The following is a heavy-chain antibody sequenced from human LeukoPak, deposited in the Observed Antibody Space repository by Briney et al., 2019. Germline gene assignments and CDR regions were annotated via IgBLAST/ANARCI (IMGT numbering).Heavy chain of an antibody. Sequence: PSETLSLTRTVSGGSISDYYWSWIRQPPGKGLEWIGYIYYNGNTGYNPSLKSRVTISVDTSKNQFSLKLSSVTAADTAVYYCARAHQYDYVWGSVSLSFDYWGQGTLVTVSS. J-gene: IGHJ4*02. V-gene: IGHV4-59*01. CDR3: ARAHQYDYVWGSVSLSFDY. D-gene: IGHD3-16*01. CDR2: IYYNGNT. CDR1: GGSISDYY.